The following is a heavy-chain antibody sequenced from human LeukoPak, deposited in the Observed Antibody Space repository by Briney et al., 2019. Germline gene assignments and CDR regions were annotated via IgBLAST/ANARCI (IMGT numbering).Heavy chain of an antibody. CDR3: AKDEGYGGNSLSIFDY. V-gene: IGHV3-43D*03. D-gene: IGHD4-23*01. CDR2: ISWDGGST. Sequence: GGSLRLSCAASGFTFDDYAMHWVRQAPGKGLEWVSLISWDGGSTYYADSVKGRFTISRDNSKNSLYLQMNSLRAEDTALYYCAKDEGYGGNSLSIFDYWGQGTLVTVSS. J-gene: IGHJ4*02. CDR1: GFTFDDYA.